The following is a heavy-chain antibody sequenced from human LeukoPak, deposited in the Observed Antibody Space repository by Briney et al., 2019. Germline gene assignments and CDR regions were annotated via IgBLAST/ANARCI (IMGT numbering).Heavy chain of an antibody. CDR3: ARGARGYSYG. V-gene: IGHV4-61*08. J-gene: IGHJ4*02. Sequence: KPSETLSLTCTVSGGSVSSGDYYWSWIRQPPGKGLEWIGYIYYSGSTTYNPSFKSRVTISVDTSKNQFSLNLNSVTAADTAMYYCARGARGYSYGWGQGTLVTVSS. CDR2: IYYSGST. CDR1: GGSVSSGDYY. D-gene: IGHD5-18*01.